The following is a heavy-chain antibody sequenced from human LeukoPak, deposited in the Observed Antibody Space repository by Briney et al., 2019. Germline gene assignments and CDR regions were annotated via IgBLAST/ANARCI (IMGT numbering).Heavy chain of an antibody. CDR1: GLTFSSYG. Sequence: GESLRLSCAASGLTFSSYGMHWVRQAPGKGLEWVAFIRYDGSNKYYADSVKGRFTISRDNSKNTLYLQMNSLRAQDTAVYYCAKESWGYCSGGSCYFYWGQGTLVTVSS. CDR2: IRYDGSNK. V-gene: IGHV3-30*02. J-gene: IGHJ4*02. D-gene: IGHD2-15*01. CDR3: AKESWGYCSGGSCYFY.